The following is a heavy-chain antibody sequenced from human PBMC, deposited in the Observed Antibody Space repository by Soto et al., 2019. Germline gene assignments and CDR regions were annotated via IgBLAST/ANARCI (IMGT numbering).Heavy chain of an antibody. J-gene: IGHJ4*02. CDR2: ISGSGGST. D-gene: IGHD2-2*01. CDR3: AKGGNSRVVPAVFDY. CDR1: GFTFSSYA. V-gene: IGHV3-23*01. Sequence: GGSLRLSCAASGFTFSSYAMSWVRQAPGKGLEWVSAISGSGGSTYYADSVKGRFTISRDNSKNTLYLQMNSLRAEDTAVYYCAKGGNSRVVPAVFDYWGQGTLVTVSS.